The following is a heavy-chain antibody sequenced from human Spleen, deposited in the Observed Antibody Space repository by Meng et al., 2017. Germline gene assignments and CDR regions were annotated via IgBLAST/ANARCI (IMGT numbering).Heavy chain of an antibody. CDR2: INHSGST. CDR3: ARGPTTMAHDFDY. J-gene: IGHJ4*02. D-gene: IGHD4-11*01. V-gene: IGHV4-34*01. Sequence: QVQLRQWGAGLFKPSETLSLTCAVYGGSFSGYYWSWIRQPPGKGLEWIGEINHSGSTNYNPSLESRATISVDTSQNNLSLKLSSVTAADSAVYYCARGPTTMAHDFDYWGQGTLVTVSS. CDR1: GGSFSGYY.